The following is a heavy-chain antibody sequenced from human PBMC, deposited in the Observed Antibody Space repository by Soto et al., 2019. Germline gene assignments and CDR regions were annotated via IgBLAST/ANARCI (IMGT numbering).Heavy chain of an antibody. CDR1: GGSISGYS. J-gene: IGHJ4*02. CDR2: IYYTGNS. D-gene: IGHD5-18*01. V-gene: IGHV4-59*01. Sequence: SETLSLTCSVSGGSISGYSCTWIRKAPEKGLEWIGYIYYTGNSNYNASLKSRVTISMDTSETQFSLRLTSVTAADTAVYYCARGYSYGKYDSWGQGTLVTVSS. CDR3: ARGYSYGKYDS.